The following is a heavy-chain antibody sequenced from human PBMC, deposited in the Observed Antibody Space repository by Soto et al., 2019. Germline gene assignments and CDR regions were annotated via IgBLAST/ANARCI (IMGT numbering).Heavy chain of an antibody. J-gene: IGHJ6*02. Sequence: SVKVSCKASGGTFSSYAISWVRQAPGQGLEWMGGIIPIFGTANYAQKFQGRVTITADESTSTAYMELSSLRSEDTAVYYCARVGLTGTSISSLYYGMDVWGQGTTATVSS. V-gene: IGHV1-69*13. D-gene: IGHD1-7*01. CDR3: ARVGLTGTSISSLYYGMDV. CDR2: IIPIFGTA. CDR1: GGTFSSYA.